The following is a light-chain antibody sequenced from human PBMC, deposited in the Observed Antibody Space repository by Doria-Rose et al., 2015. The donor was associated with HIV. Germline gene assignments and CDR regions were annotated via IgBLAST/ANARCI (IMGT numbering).Light chain of an antibody. CDR1: QGITSN. J-gene: IGKJ2*01. CDR3: QQTYSFPYS. Sequence: SLSASVGDRVTITCRASQGITSNLNWYQQKAGKAPKLLIFTATTLQSGVPSRFSGGGSGTDFTLTISSLQPEDFATYYCQQTYSFPYSFGQGTKLDIE. CDR2: TAT. V-gene: IGKV1-39*01.